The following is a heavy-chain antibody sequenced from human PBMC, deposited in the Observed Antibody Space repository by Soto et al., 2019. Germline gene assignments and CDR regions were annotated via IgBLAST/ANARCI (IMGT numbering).Heavy chain of an antibody. D-gene: IGHD6-13*01. J-gene: IGHJ3*02. CDR1: GFTFSSYA. CDR3: ARDRKSIAPESGDDAFDI. CDR2: ISYDGSNK. Sequence: GGSLRLSCAASGFTFSSYAMHWVRQAPGKGLEWVAVISYDGSNKYYADSVKGRFTISRDNSKNTLYLQMNSLRAEDTAVYYCARDRKSIAPESGDDAFDIWGQGTMVTVSS. V-gene: IGHV3-30*04.